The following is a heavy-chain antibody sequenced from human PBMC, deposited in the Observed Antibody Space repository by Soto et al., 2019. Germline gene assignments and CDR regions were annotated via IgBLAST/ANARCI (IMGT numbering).Heavy chain of an antibody. CDR1: GFTFSRHW. CDR3: VRVGAGWAFDI. V-gene: IGHV3-74*01. D-gene: IGHD3-3*01. CDR2: ITNDGSST. Sequence: EVQFVESGGGLVQPGGSLRLSCGASGFTFSRHWMHWVRQVPGKGLVWVSRITNDGSSTSYADSVKGRFTVSRDNAKNTLYLQMSSLRAEDTAVYYCVRVGAGWAFDIWGQGTMVTVSP. J-gene: IGHJ3*02.